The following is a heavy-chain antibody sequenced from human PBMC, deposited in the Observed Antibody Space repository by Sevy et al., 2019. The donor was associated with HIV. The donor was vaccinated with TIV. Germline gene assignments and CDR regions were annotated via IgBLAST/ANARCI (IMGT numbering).Heavy chain of an antibody. CDR2: ISGSGAST. V-gene: IGHV3-23*01. J-gene: IGHJ4*02. D-gene: IGHD3-22*01. CDR1: GFTFSNYA. CDR3: AKDFPYYYDTSGYDRLDY. Sequence: GGPLRLSCAASGFTFSNYAMSWVRQAPGKGLEWVSCISGSGASTYYADSVKGRFTISRDNSKNTLFLQMNSLRAEDTAVYYCAKDFPYYYDTSGYDRLDYWGQGTLVTVSS.